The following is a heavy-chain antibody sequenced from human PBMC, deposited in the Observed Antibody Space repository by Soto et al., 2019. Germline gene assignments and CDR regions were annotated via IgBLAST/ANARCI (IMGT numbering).Heavy chain of an antibody. D-gene: IGHD6-19*01. J-gene: IGHJ4*02. V-gene: IGHV4-31*03. Sequence: QVQLQESGPGLVKPSQTLSLTCTVSGGSISSGGYYWSWIRQHPGKGLEWIGYIYYCGSTYYNPSLKSRVTISVDTSKNQFSLKLSSVTAADSAVYYCARGRAVAGLDYWGQGTLVTVSS. CDR3: ARGRAVAGLDY. CDR1: GGSISSGGYY. CDR2: IYYCGST.